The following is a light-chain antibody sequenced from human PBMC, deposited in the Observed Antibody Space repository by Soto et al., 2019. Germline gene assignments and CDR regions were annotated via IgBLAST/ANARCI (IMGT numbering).Light chain of an antibody. V-gene: IGLV2-14*01. J-gene: IGLJ1*01. CDR3: SAYTSSRDV. Sequence: QSALTQPASVSGTPGQTITISCTGTSSDVGNYNYVSWYQQHPGKAPKLMIYEVSNRPSGVSDRFSGSKSGNTASLTISGLQAEDEADYYCSAYTSSRDVFGTGTKVTVL. CDR2: EVS. CDR1: SSDVGNYNY.